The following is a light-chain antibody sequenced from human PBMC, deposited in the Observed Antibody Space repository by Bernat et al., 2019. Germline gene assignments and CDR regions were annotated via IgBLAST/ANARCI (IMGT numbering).Light chain of an antibody. J-gene: IGKJ1*01. Sequence: DIVLTQSPGTLSLSPGERATLSCRASQSVSNNYLAWYQQKPGQAPRLLIYDASIRVTGIPDRFSGGGSGTEFALTISRLEPEDFAVYYCQQYGNSPSPQTFGQGTKVEIK. CDR1: QSVSNNY. CDR2: DAS. V-gene: IGKV3-20*01. CDR3: QQYGNSPSPQT.